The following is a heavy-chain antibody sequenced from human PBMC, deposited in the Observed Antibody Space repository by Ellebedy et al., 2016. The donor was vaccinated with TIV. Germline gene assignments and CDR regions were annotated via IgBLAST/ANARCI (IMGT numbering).Heavy chain of an antibody. D-gene: IGHD1-14*01. Sequence: ASVKVSXXASGYTFTSYYMHWVRQAPGQGLEWMGIINPSGGSTSYAQKFQGRVTMTRDTSTSTVYMELSSLRSEDTAVYYCASSTVYSRDYYYYGMDVWGQGTTVTVSS. CDR3: ASSTVYSRDYYYYGMDV. CDR2: INPSGGST. V-gene: IGHV1-46*01. J-gene: IGHJ6*02. CDR1: GYTFTSYY.